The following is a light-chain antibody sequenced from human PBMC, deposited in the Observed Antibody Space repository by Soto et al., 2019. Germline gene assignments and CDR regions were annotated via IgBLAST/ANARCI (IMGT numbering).Light chain of an antibody. CDR3: HPYGGSPWT. CDR1: QTITRSF. J-gene: IGKJ1*01. V-gene: IGKV3-20*01. Sequence: EIVLTQSPGTLSLSAGERATLSCRASQTITRSFLAWYQQKRGQAPRLVIYGASSRAAGIPERFSGSASGTDFTLTIRRLEPEDFAVYYCHPYGGSPWTFGQGTKVEIK. CDR2: GAS.